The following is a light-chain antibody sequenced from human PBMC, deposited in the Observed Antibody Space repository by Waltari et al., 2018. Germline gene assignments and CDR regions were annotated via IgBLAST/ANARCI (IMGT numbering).Light chain of an antibody. CDR2: KVS. CDR3: MQGTHWPT. V-gene: IGKV2-30*01. CDR1: QSLVYSDRNTY. J-gene: IGKJ1*01. Sequence: DVVMTQSPLSLPVTLGQPASISCRSSQSLVYSDRNTYLYWFHQRPGQSPRRLIYKVSNRDSGVPDRFSGSGSGTDFTLKISRVEAEDVGVYYCMQGTHWPTFGQGTKVEIK.